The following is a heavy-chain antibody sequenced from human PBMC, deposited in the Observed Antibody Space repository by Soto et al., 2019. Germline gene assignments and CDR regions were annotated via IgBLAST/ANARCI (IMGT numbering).Heavy chain of an antibody. Sequence: GGSLRLSCGASGFTFDSPYSHGMSWVRQSPGKGPELVSTISSNGANTHYAESVKGRFTISKDASRNTVHLHMNSLRAEDTATYFCVSWVSAHFDYWGHGAPVTVSS. J-gene: IGHJ4*01. V-gene: IGHV3-23*01. CDR3: VSWVSAHFDY. CDR1: GFTFDSPYSHG. CDR2: ISSNGANT. D-gene: IGHD2-8*01.